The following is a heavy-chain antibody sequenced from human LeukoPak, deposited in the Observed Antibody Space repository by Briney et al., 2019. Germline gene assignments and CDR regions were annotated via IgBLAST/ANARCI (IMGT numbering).Heavy chain of an antibody. CDR2: IYYSGST. Sequence: SETLSLTCTVSGGSISSSSYYWGWIRQPPGKGLEWIGNIYYSGSTYYNPSLKRRVTISVDTSKNQFSLKLTSVTAADTAVYYCARLPAYCSTTSCSFDSWGQGTPVAVSS. D-gene: IGHD2-2*01. J-gene: IGHJ4*02. CDR1: GGSISSSSYY. V-gene: IGHV4-39*01. CDR3: ARLPAYCSTTSCSFDS.